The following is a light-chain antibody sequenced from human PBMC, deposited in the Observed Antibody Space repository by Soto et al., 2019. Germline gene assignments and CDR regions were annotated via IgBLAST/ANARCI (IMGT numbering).Light chain of an antibody. CDR1: HSVRSTY. V-gene: IGKV3-20*01. Sequence: EVVLTQSPGTLSLSPGERATLSCRASHSVRSTYLAWYQQKPGQAPRLLIYGASSRASGIPHRFSGSGSGTDFTLTISRLEPEYFAVYSCQQYGISPYTVGQVTKVEIK. J-gene: IGKJ2*01. CDR3: QQYGISPYT. CDR2: GAS.